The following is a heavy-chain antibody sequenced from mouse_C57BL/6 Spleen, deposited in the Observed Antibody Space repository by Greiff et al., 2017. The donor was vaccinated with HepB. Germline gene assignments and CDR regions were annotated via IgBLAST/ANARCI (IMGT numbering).Heavy chain of an antibody. V-gene: IGHV3-6*01. J-gene: IGHJ4*01. D-gene: IGHD2-4*01. CDR1: GYSITSGYY. Sequence: EVQLQQSGPGLVKPSQSLSLTCSVTGYSITSGYYWNWIRQFPGNKLEWMGYISYDGSNNYNPSLKNRISITRDTSKNQFFLKLNSVTTEDTATYYCARYDYGYAMDYWGQGTSVTVSS. CDR3: ARYDYGYAMDY. CDR2: ISYDGSN.